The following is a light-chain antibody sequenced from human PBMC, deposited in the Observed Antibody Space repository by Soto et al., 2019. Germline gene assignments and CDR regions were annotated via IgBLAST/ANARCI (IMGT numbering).Light chain of an antibody. CDR2: GVS. CDR3: LPHT. Sequence: ESVLTQSPGTLSLSPGERATLSCRATQSVTNNYFAWYQQKPGQSPRLLIYGVSSRATDIPDRFSGSGSGTDFTLTISRLEPEDFVVYCSLPHTFGHGTKLEVK. V-gene: IGKV3-20*01. CDR1: QSVTNNY. J-gene: IGKJ2*01.